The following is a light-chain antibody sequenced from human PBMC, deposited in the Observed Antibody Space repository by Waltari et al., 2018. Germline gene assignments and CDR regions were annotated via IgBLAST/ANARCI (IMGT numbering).Light chain of an antibody. J-gene: IGKJ2*01. V-gene: IGKV1-5*03. CDR2: EAS. CDR3: QQCNTYSFT. Sequence: DIQMTQSPPTLAASIGDRVTITCRASQSISNWLAWYQQKAGKAPKLLIYEASTLESGVPSRFSGSVSGTEFTLTISSLQPDDFATYYCQQCNTYSFTFGQGTKLEIE. CDR1: QSISNW.